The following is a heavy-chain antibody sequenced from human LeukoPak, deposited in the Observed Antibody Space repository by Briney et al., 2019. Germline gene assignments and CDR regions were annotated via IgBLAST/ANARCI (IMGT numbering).Heavy chain of an antibody. J-gene: IGHJ4*02. CDR3: ATDSSSWYRYFDY. D-gene: IGHD6-13*01. CDR2: INPNSGGT. V-gene: IGHV1-2*04. Sequence: GASVKVSCKASGYTFTGYYMHWVRQAPGQGLEWMGWINPNSGGTNYAQKFQGWVTMTRDTSISTAYMELSRLRSDDTAVYYCATDSSSWYRYFDYWGQGTLVTVSS. CDR1: GYTFTGYY.